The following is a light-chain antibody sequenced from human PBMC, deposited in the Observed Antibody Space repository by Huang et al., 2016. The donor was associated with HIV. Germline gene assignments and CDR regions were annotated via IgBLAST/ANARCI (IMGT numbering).Light chain of an antibody. CDR2: WAS. V-gene: IGKV4-1*01. CDR1: QSVLYSSNSKNY. J-gene: IGKJ1*01. CDR3: QQYYRLPQT. Sequence: DIVMTQSPDSLTVSLGERATIKCRSSQSVLYSSNSKNYLAWFQQKPGRAPRLLIYWASARESGVPDRFSGGGSGTDFTLTIDRLEAEDAAIYYCQQYYRLPQTFGQGTRVEIK.